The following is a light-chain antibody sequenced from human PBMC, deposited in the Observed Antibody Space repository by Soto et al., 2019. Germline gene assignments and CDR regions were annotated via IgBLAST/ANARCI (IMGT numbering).Light chain of an antibody. Sequence: EIVMTQSPATLSVSPGERATLSCRASQSVTSDLAWYRQKPGQAPRLLIYGASTRATGIPARFSGSGSGTEFALTISTLQSEDFAVYFCQQYSNWPYTFGQGTKLEIK. CDR2: GAS. CDR1: QSVTSD. CDR3: QQYSNWPYT. J-gene: IGKJ2*01. V-gene: IGKV3-15*01.